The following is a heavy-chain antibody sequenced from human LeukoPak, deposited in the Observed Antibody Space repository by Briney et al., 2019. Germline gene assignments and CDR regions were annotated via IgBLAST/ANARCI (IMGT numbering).Heavy chain of an antibody. CDR1: GFTFSSYG. Sequence: GGSLRLSCAASGFTFSSYGMHWVRQAPGKGLEWVSSISSSSSYIYYADSVKGRFTISRDNAKNSLYLQMNSLRAEDTAVYYCARVPYSSKGMDVWGQGTTVTVSS. J-gene: IGHJ6*02. D-gene: IGHD6-13*01. CDR3: ARVPYSSKGMDV. V-gene: IGHV3-21*01. CDR2: ISSSSSYI.